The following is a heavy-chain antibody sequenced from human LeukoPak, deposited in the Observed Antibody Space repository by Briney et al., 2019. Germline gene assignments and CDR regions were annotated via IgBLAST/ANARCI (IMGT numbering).Heavy chain of an antibody. CDR2: ISSSGSTI. CDR3: AREGWTFDY. V-gene: IGHV3-48*03. Sequence: GGSLRLSCAASGFTFKTYEMNWVRQAPGKGLEWISYISSSGSTIYYADPVKGRFTISRDNAKNSLYLQMNSLRAEDTAVYYCAREGWTFDYWGQGTLVTVSS. D-gene: IGHD6-19*01. J-gene: IGHJ4*02. CDR1: GFTFKTYE.